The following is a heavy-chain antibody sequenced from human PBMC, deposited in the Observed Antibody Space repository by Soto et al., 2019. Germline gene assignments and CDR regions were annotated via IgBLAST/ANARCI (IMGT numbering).Heavy chain of an antibody. CDR2: IGSKAYGGTT. J-gene: IGHJ6*02. CDR3: TRADSSGWTVWPGMDV. CDR1: GFTFDDYA. V-gene: IGHV3-49*03. D-gene: IGHD6-19*01. Sequence: GGSLRLSCTGSGFTFDDYAMSWFRQAPGKGLEWVGFIGSKAYGGTTEYAASVKGRFTISRDDSKSIAYLQMNSLKIEDTAVYYCTRADSSGWTVWPGMDVWGQGTTVTVSS.